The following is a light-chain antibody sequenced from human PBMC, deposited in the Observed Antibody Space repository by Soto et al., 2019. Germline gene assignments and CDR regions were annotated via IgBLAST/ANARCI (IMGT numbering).Light chain of an antibody. CDR1: SSDVGGYNY. CDR2: DVS. V-gene: IGLV2-14*01. Sequence: QSALTQPASVSGSPGQSITISCTGTSSDVGGYNYVSWYQQHPGKAPKLMIYDVSNRPSGVSNRFSGSKSGNTASLTISGLQAEDEADYYCSSYTSSEDVVFGGGTKLTVL. CDR3: SSYTSSEDVV. J-gene: IGLJ2*01.